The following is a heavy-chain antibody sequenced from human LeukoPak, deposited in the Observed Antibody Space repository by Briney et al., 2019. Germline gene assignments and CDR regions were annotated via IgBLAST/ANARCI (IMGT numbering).Heavy chain of an antibody. V-gene: IGHV5-51*01. Sequence: GESLKISCKGSGYSFTSYWIGWVRQMPGKGLEWMGIIHPGDSDTRYSPSFQGQVTISADKSISTAYLQWSSLKASDTAMYYCARAKWELFSAFDIWGQGTMVTVSS. CDR1: GYSFTSYW. J-gene: IGHJ3*02. CDR2: IHPGDSDT. CDR3: ARAKWELFSAFDI. D-gene: IGHD1-26*01.